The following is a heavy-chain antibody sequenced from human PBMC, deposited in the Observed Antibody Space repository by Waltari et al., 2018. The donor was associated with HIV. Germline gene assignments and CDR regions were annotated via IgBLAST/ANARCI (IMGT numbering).Heavy chain of an antibody. CDR2: INAGNGNT. D-gene: IGHD6-13*01. Sequence: QVQLVQSGAEVKKPGASVKVSCKASGYPFTSYAMHWVRQAPGQRLEWMGWINAGNGNTKYSQEFQGRVTITRDTSASTAYMELSSLRSEDTAVYYCARDLSSSWYVYWFDPWGQGTLVTVSS. V-gene: IGHV1-3*01. J-gene: IGHJ5*02. CDR3: ARDLSSSWYVYWFDP. CDR1: GYPFTSYA.